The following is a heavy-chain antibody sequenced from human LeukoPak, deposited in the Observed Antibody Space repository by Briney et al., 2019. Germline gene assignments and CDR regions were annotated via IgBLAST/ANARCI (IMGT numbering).Heavy chain of an antibody. J-gene: IGHJ4*02. V-gene: IGHV3-30*01. Sequence: GRSLRLSCTASGFPFSGHAMHWIRQAPGKGPEWLALISYDGSSEFYADSVKGRFTISRDNSKNTLYLQVNSLRPEDTAVYSCAREEEGELPDYWGQGTQVTVSS. CDR2: ISYDGSSE. CDR1: GFPFSGHA. D-gene: IGHD1-26*01. CDR3: AREEEGELPDY.